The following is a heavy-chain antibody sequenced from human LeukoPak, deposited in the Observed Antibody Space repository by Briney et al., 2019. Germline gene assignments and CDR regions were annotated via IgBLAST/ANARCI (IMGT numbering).Heavy chain of an antibody. CDR1: GYSISSGYY. J-gene: IGHJ4*02. CDR2: ICHSGST. Sequence: KPSETLSLTCAVSGYSISSGYYWGWIRPPPGKGLEWIGSICHSGSTYYNPSLKSRVTISVDTSKNQFSLKLSSVTAADTAVYYCARSMVGGVIVIVYWGQGTLVTVSS. V-gene: IGHV4-38-2*01. CDR3: ARSMVGGVIVIVY. D-gene: IGHD3-16*02.